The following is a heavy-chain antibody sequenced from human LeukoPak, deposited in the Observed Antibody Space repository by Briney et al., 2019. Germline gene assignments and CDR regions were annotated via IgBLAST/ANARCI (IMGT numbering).Heavy chain of an antibody. CDR2: ISYDGSNK. J-gene: IGHJ1*01. D-gene: IGHD4-17*01. V-gene: IGHV3-30*18. CDR1: GFTFSSYG. Sequence: PGGSLRLSCAASGFTFSSYGMHWVRQAPGKGLEWVAVISYDGSNKYYADSVKGRFTISRDNSKNTLYLQMNSLRAEDTAVYYCAKGDYGDYVEYFQHRGQGTLVTVSS. CDR3: AKGDYGDYVEYFQH.